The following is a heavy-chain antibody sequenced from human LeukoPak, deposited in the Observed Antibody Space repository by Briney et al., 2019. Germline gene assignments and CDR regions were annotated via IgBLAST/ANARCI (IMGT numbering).Heavy chain of an antibody. CDR1: GFTFSNSG. CDR2: IWHDGSNE. J-gene: IGHJ3*01. CDR3: AREISMFVNAFDL. D-gene: IGHD3-10*02. V-gene: IGHV3-33*01. Sequence: GRSLRLSCAASGFTFSNSGMHWVRQAPGKGLEWVAVIWHDGSNEYYADAVKGRFIISRDNSKNTVHLQMNSLRVEDTSVYYCAREISMFVNAFDLWGQGTLVAVSS.